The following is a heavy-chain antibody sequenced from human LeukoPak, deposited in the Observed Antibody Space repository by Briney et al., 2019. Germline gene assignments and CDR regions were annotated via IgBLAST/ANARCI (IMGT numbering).Heavy chain of an antibody. V-gene: IGHV3-74*01. CDR2: IRSDGGSS. J-gene: IGHJ4*02. D-gene: IGHD3-3*01. CDR1: GFTFSTYFW. CDR3: AKVRVYYDFWSGLD. Sequence: GGSLRLSCAVSGFTFSTYFWVHWVRQAPGKGLVWVSRIRSDGGSSTYADSVKGRFTISRDNSKNTLYLQMNSLRAEDTAVYYCAKVRVYYDFWSGLDWGQGTLVTVSS.